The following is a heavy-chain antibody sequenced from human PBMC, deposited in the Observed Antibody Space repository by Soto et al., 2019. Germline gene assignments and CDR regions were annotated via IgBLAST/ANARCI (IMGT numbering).Heavy chain of an antibody. D-gene: IGHD2-2*02. Sequence: GGSLRLSCAASGYAFSNYAMTWVRQAPGKGLEWVSVVSGTGDTTYYAASVKGRFTISRDNSKSTLYLQMNSLRAEDTALYYCAKSSSANSYSALDSWGQGTLVTVSS. CDR2: VSGTGDTT. CDR1: GYAFSNYA. CDR3: AKSSSANSYSALDS. V-gene: IGHV3-23*01. J-gene: IGHJ4*02.